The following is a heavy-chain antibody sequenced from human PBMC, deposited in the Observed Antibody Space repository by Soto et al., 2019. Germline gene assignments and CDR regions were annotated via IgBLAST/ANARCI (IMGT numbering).Heavy chain of an antibody. CDR1: GFTFSDYY. Sequence: GGSLRLSCAASGFTFSDYYMSWIRQAPGKGLEWVSYISSSGSTIYYADSVKGRFTISRDNAKNSLYLQMNSLRAEDTAVYYCARLSRCSGGSCYYLYYFDYWGQGTLVTVSS. CDR2: ISSSGSTI. CDR3: ARLSRCSGGSCYYLYYFDY. D-gene: IGHD2-15*01. J-gene: IGHJ4*02. V-gene: IGHV3-11*01.